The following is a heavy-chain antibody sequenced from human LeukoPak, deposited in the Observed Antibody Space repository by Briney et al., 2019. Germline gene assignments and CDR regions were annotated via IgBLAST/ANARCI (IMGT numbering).Heavy chain of an antibody. D-gene: IGHD2-15*01. CDR2: IYSGGST. V-gene: IGHV3-53*01. Sequence: GGSLRLSCAASGFTVSSNYMSWVRQAPGKGLEWVSVIYSGGSTYYADSVKGRFTISRDNSKNTLYPQMNSLRAEDTAVYYCARDSMVVAATNYYYYGMDVWGQGTTVTVSS. J-gene: IGHJ6*02. CDR3: ARDSMVVAATNYYYYGMDV. CDR1: GFTVSSNY.